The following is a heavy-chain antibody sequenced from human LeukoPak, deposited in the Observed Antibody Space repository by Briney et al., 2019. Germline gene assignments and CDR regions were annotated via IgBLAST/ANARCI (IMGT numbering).Heavy chain of an antibody. CDR1: GFTFSSYA. Sequence: GTLILSCSASGFTFSSYAMRWVRQAPGKGLEGVSAIRASGGTAYYADSVKCRVTISGDNSKNTLSLQMNSPRAEDTAVYYCAKVWAHDGSGNPYWHFDLWGRGTLVTVSS. CDR2: IRASGGTA. J-gene: IGHJ2*01. CDR3: AKVWAHDGSGNPYWHFDL. V-gene: IGHV3-23*01. D-gene: IGHD3-10*01.